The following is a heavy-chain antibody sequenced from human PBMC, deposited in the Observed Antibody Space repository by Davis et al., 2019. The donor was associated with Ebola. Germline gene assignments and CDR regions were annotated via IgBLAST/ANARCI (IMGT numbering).Heavy chain of an antibody. CDR1: GGSISTSNW. V-gene: IGHV4-4*02. CDR2: IHHSGST. Sequence: SETLSLTCAVSGGSISTSNWWSCVRQPPGKGLAWIGEIHHSGSTNYNPSLKSRVTISVDTSKNQFSLKLSSVTAADTAVYYCARGGGYTAMGSWGQGTLVTVSS. CDR3: ARGGGYTAMGS. J-gene: IGHJ4*02. D-gene: IGHD5-18*01.